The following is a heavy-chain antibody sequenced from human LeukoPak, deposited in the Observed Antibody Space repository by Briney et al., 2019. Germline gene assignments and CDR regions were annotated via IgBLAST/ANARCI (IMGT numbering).Heavy chain of an antibody. J-gene: IGHJ6*02. V-gene: IGHV3-30-3*01. CDR3: ARGLHYYYYGMDV. CDR1: GFTFSSYT. CDR2: ISYDGSNK. Sequence: GGSVRLSCAASGFTFSSYTMHWARQAPGKGLEWVAVISYDGSNKYYADSVEGRFTISRDNSKNTLYLQMNSLRAEDTAVYYCARGLHYYYYGMDVWGQGTPVTVSS. D-gene: IGHD3-10*01.